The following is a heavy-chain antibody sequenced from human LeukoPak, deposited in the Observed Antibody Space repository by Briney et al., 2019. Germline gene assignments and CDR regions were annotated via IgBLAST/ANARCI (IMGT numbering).Heavy chain of an antibody. CDR3: ATGDDYNLHY. V-gene: IGHV3-21*04. Sequence: GGSLRLSCAASGFTFSSYSMNWVRQAPGKGLEWVSSISSSSSYIYYADSVKGRFTISRDNSKNTLYLQMNSLRAEDTAVYYCATGDDYNLHYWGQGTLVTVSS. CDR1: GFTFSSYS. D-gene: IGHD5-24*01. J-gene: IGHJ4*02. CDR2: ISSSSSYI.